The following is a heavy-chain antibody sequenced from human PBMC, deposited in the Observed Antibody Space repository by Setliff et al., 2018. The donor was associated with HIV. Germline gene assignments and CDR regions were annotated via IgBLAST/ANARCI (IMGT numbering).Heavy chain of an antibody. J-gene: IGHJ3*02. V-gene: IGHV3-48*01. CDR1: GSTFSNYA. D-gene: IGHD6-19*01. CDR3: ASDLYSSGWRWGAFDI. Sequence: GESLKISCAASGSTFSNYAIHWVRQAPGKGLEWVSYISSSSSTIYYADSVKGRFTISRDNAKNSLYLQMNSLRAEDTAVYYCASDLYSSGWRWGAFDIWGQGTMVTVSS. CDR2: ISSSSSTI.